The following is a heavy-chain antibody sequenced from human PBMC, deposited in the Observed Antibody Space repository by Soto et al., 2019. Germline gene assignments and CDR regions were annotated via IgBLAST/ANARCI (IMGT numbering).Heavy chain of an antibody. CDR3: ATGSFTSTGGRIGYHYNAMDV. CDR2: IIPIFGPA. J-gene: IGHJ6*02. Sequence: SVKVSCKSSGGTFSSHSINWVRQAPGQGLEWMGGIIPIFGPANFAKKFQGRVTITADESTTTAYMEPSSLTSEDTAVYYCATGSFTSTGGRIGYHYNAMDVWGQGTTVTVSS. CDR1: GGTFSSHS. D-gene: IGHD1-1*01. V-gene: IGHV1-69*13.